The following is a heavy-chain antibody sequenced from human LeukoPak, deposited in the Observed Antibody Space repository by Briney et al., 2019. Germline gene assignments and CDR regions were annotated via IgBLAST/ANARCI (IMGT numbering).Heavy chain of an antibody. CDR3: AREDGSTSLLH. D-gene: IGHD2-2*01. Sequence: GGSLRLSRAASGFTFSSYSMNWVRQAPGKGLEWVSYISSSSTIYYADSVKGRFTISRDNAKNSLYLQMNSLRDEDTAVYYCAREDGSTSLLHWGQGTLVTVSS. V-gene: IGHV3-48*02. J-gene: IGHJ4*02. CDR2: ISSSSTI. CDR1: GFTFSSYS.